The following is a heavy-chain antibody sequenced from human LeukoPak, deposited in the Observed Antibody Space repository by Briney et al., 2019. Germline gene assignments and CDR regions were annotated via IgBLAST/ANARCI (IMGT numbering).Heavy chain of an antibody. J-gene: IGHJ4*02. CDR1: GGSISSGDYY. CDR2: IYYSGST. D-gene: IGHD3-3*01. V-gene: IGHV4-30-4*08. CDR3: ARERDDFWSGYYPNDY. Sequence: SETLSLTCTVSGGSISSGDYYWSWIRQPPGKGLEWIGYIYYSGSTDYNPSLESRVTISVDTSNNQFSLRLSSVTAADTAVYYCARERDDFWSGYYPNDYWGQGTLVTVSS.